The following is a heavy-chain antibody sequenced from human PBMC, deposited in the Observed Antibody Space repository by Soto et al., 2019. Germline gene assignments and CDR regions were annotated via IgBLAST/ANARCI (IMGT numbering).Heavy chain of an antibody. CDR1: GGSISSGDYY. V-gene: IGHV4-30-4*01. Sequence: SETLSLTCTVSGGSISSGDYYWSWIRQPPGKGLEWIGYIYYSGSTYYNPSLKSRVTISVDTSKNPFSLKLSSVPAADTAVYYCARDLATVTSRWFDPWGQGTLVTVSS. CDR2: IYYSGST. J-gene: IGHJ5*02. CDR3: ARDLATVTSRWFDP. D-gene: IGHD4-17*01.